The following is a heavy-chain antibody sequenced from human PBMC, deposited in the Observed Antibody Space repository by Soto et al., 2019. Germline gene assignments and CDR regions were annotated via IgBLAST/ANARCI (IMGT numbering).Heavy chain of an antibody. J-gene: IGHJ4*02. V-gene: IGHV4-59*01. CDR1: GGSISSYY. CDR2: IYYSGST. Sequence: QVQLQESGPGLVKPSETLSLTCTVSGGSISSYYWSWIRQPPGKGLEWIGYIYYSGSTNYNPSLKSRVTISVDTSKNQFSLKLSSVTAXDTAVYYCARGYCSGGSCHGHFDYWGQGTLVTVSS. D-gene: IGHD2-15*01. CDR3: ARGYCSGGSCHGHFDY.